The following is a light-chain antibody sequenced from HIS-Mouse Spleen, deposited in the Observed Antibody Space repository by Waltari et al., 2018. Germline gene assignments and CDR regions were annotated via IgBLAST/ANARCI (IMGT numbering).Light chain of an antibody. CDR3: CSYAGSYNWV. Sequence: QSALTQPRSVSGSPGQSVTISCPGTSSDGGGENYFSWYQQHPGKAPKLLIYDVSKRPSGVPDRFSGSKSGNTASLTISGLQAEDEADYYCCSYAGSYNWVFGGGTKLTVL. CDR1: SSDGGGENY. CDR2: DVS. J-gene: IGLJ3*02. V-gene: IGLV2-11*01.